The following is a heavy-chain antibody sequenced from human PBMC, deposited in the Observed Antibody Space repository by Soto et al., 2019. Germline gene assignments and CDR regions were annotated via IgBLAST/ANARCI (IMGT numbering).Heavy chain of an antibody. D-gene: IGHD2-21*01. CDR2: IIPYNDNT. Sequence: QVQLVQSGVEVKKPGASVKVSCKASGYIFSDYGINWVRLAPGQGLEWMGWIIPYNDNTKYAENFQGRVTLTTDTSTNTVYMELRSPTPDDTGVYFCARKPYSHYYGMDVWGQGTSVTVSS. CDR1: GYIFSDYG. CDR3: ARKPYSHYYGMDV. J-gene: IGHJ6*02. V-gene: IGHV1-18*01.